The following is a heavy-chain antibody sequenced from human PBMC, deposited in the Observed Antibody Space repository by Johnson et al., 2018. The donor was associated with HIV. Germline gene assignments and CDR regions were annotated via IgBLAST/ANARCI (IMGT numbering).Heavy chain of an antibody. Sequence: QVQLVESGGGVVQPGRSLRLSCAASGFPFSSYAMDCVRQAPGKGLEWVAVISYDGSNKYCADSVKGRFTISRDNSNNTLYLELNSLRAEDTAVYYCAKGLCGGTYTHDAYDIWCQGTMVTVSS. CDR1: GFPFSSYA. V-gene: IGHV3-30*18. J-gene: IGHJ3*02. D-gene: IGHD1-26*01. CDR3: AKGLCGGTYTHDAYDI. CDR2: ISYDGSNK.